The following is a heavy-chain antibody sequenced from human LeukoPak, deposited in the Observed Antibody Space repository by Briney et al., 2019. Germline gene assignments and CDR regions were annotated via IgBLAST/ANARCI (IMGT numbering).Heavy chain of an antibody. J-gene: IGHJ4*02. Sequence: GASVKVSCKASGYTFTSYYMHWVRQAPGQGLEWMGRIIPILGIANYAQKFQGRVTITADKSTSTAYMELSSLRSEDTAVYYCARDGDGGNSDCWGQGTLVTVSS. D-gene: IGHD4-23*01. CDR2: IIPILGIA. CDR1: GYTFTSYY. CDR3: ARDGDGGNSDC. V-gene: IGHV1-69*04.